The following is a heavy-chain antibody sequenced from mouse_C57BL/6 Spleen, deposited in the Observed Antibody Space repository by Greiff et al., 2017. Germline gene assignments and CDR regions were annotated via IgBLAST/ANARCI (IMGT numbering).Heavy chain of an antibody. Sequence: VQLQQPGAELVKPGASVKLSCKASGYTFTSYWMQWVKQRPGQGLEWIGEIDPSDSYTNYNQKFKGKATLTVDTSSSTAYMQLSSLTSEDSAVYYCARSGNWDDAMDYWGQGTSVTVSS. J-gene: IGHJ4*01. D-gene: IGHD4-1*01. CDR3: ARSGNWDDAMDY. CDR1: GYTFTSYW. CDR2: IDPSDSYT. V-gene: IGHV1-50*01.